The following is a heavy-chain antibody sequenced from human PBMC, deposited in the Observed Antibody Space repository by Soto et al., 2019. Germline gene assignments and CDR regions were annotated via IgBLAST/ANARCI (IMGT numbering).Heavy chain of an antibody. Sequence: EVHPVESGGGLGQPGGSLRLSCAASGFTSSSYWMSWVRQAPGKGLEWVANIKQDGSEKYYVDSVKGRLTISKDNPKNSLYLQLNSVGAEDAAVYYCARDLISATGFDYWGQGTLVTVSS. CDR1: GFTSSSYW. CDR2: IKQDGSEK. D-gene: IGHD2-15*01. J-gene: IGHJ4*02. V-gene: IGHV3-7*01. CDR3: ARDLISATGFDY.